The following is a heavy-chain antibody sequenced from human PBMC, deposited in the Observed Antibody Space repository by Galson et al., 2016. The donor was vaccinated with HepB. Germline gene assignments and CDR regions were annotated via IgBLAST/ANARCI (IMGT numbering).Heavy chain of an antibody. CDR1: GFSFSNSV. CDR3: FYPGSGSSNIFEV. D-gene: IGHD3-10*01. V-gene: IGHV3-64D*06. J-gene: IGHJ3*01. Sequence: SLRLSCAASGFSFSNSVMYWVRQAPGKGPEFVSMIGINEANTYSADSVKGRLTVSRDKSKNMIYLQMRSLSPEDTAMYYCFYPGSGSSNIFEVWGQGTLVTVSS. CDR2: IGINEANT.